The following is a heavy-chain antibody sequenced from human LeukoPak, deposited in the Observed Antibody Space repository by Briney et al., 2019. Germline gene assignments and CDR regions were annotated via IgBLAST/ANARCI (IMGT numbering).Heavy chain of an antibody. CDR1: GCTFSSFG. Sequence: GGALTLSCAASGCTFSSFGMHWVRQAPAKGLEWVGAISYDGSKEHHADSVKGPFTIARDRSKTTPYLQMYILRAEDTAMYSCASDRGWVVAAALGMDVWGQGTTVTVS. CDR2: ISYDGSKE. D-gene: IGHD2-15*01. CDR3: ASDRGWVVAAALGMDV. J-gene: IGHJ6*02. V-gene: IGHV3-30*03.